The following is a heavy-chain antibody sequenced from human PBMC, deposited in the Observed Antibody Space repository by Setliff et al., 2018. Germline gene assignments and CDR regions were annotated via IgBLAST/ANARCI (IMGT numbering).Heavy chain of an antibody. CDR1: GFTFSNYG. D-gene: IGHD2-2*02. Sequence: GGSLRLSCVASGFTFSNYGMHWVRQAPGKGMEWVAVIWYDGSNKYYADSVKGRFTISRDNSKNTLYLQMNSLRADDAAVYYCARSSAPIKRDYMDVWGKGTTVTVS. CDR3: ARSSAPIKRDYMDV. J-gene: IGHJ6*03. V-gene: IGHV3-33*01. CDR2: IWYDGSNK.